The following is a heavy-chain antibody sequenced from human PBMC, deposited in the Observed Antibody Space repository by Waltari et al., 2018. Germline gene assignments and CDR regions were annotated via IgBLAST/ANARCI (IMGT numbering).Heavy chain of an antibody. CDR2: ISGSGGST. J-gene: IGHJ4*02. CDR1: GFTFSSYA. V-gene: IGHV3-23*01. CDR3: AKTRDKYHGFDY. D-gene: IGHD2-15*01. Sequence: EVQLLESGGGLVQPGGSLRLSCAASGFTFSSYAMSWVRQAPGKGLEWVSAISGSGGSTYYADAVKGRVTISRDNSKNTLYLRMNSLRAEDTAVYYCAKTRDKYHGFDYWGQGTLVNVSS.